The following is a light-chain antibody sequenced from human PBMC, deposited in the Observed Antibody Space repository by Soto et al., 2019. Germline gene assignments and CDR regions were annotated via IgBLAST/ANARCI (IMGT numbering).Light chain of an antibody. J-gene: IGKJ4*01. Sequence: DVVMTQTPLSLSVAPGQPASISCKSSQSLLHITGETFLFWYLQKPGQSPQLLIYEVSTRVSGVPDRFSGSGSGTDFTLTISSLQAEDVAVYYCQHYYSTPLTFGGGTKV. V-gene: IGKV2-29*01. CDR2: EVS. CDR1: QSLLHITGETF. CDR3: QHYYSTPLT.